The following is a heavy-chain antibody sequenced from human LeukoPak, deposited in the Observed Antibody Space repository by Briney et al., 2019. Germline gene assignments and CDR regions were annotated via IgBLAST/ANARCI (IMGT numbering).Heavy chain of an antibody. Sequence: PGGSLRLSCAASGFTVSSNYMSWVRQAPGKGLEWVSVIYSGGSTYYADSVKGRFTISRDNSKNTLYLQMNSLRAEDTAVYYCAKGGSSGWYRAFDIWGQGTMVTVSS. CDR2: IYSGGST. V-gene: IGHV3-53*05. J-gene: IGHJ3*02. CDR1: GFTVSSNY. CDR3: AKGGSSGWYRAFDI. D-gene: IGHD6-19*01.